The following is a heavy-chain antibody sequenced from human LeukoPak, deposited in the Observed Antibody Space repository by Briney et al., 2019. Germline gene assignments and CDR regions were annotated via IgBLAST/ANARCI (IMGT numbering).Heavy chain of an antibody. V-gene: IGHV3-23*01. CDR2: ISGRSSQT. J-gene: IGHJ4*02. D-gene: IGHD2-15*01. CDR1: GFTFSIYA. Sequence: PGGSLRLSCAASGFTFSIYAMSWVRQAPGKGLEWVSPISGRSSQTYYADSVEGRSTISRDNSKNTLYLQMNSLRAEDTAVYYCAKDAIVVVVAATPGGCYFDYWGQGTLVTVSS. CDR3: AKDAIVVVVAATPGGCYFDY.